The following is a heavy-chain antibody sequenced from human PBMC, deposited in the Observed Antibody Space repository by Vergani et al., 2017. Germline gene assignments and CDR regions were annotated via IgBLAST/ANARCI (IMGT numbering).Heavy chain of an antibody. CDR3: ARATHYYDSSGPTYYFDY. Sequence: QVQLQESGPGLVKPSETLSITCTVSGGSISSYYWSWIWQPPGQGLEWIGYIYYSGSANYNPSLKSRVTISVDTSKNQFSLKLSSVTAADTAVYYCARATHYYDSSGPTYYFDYWGQGTLVTVSS. CDR2: IYYSGSA. CDR1: GGSISSYY. V-gene: IGHV4-59*01. D-gene: IGHD3-22*01. J-gene: IGHJ4*02.